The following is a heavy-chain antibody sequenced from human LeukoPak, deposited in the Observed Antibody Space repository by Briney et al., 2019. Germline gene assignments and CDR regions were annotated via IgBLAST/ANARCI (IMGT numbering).Heavy chain of an antibody. CDR2: ISAYNGNT. CDR1: GYTFTSYG. CDR3: ASTSRFSVGGPGY. Sequence: ASVKVSCKASGYTFTSYGISWVRQAPGQGLEWMGWISAYNGNTNYAQKLQGRVTMTRDTSISTAYMELSRLRSDDTAVYYCASTSRFSVGGPGYWGQGTLVTVSS. J-gene: IGHJ4*02. D-gene: IGHD2-15*01. V-gene: IGHV1-18*01.